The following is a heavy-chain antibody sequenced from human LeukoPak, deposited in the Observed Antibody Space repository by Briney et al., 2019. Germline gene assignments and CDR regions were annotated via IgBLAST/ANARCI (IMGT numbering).Heavy chain of an antibody. CDR2: ISGSGGST. CDR1: GFTFSSYG. D-gene: IGHD3-10*01. J-gene: IGHJ4*02. V-gene: IGHV3-23*01. Sequence: GGTLRLSCAASGFTFSSYGMSWVRQAPGKGLEWVSAISGSGGSTYYADSVKGRFTISRDNSKNTLYLQMNSLRAEDTAVYYCAVGSGFVFSPIVGWGQGTLVTVSS. CDR3: AVGSGFVFSPIVG.